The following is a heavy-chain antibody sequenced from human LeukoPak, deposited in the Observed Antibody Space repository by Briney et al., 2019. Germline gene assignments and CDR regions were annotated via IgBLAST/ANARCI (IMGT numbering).Heavy chain of an antibody. CDR1: GYCFTSYC. Sequence: GESLTISCKGSGYCFTSYCICWGRQMPGESLEWLGIIYPGDSDTRYSPSFQGQVTISADKSISTSYLQLSSLKASDTAMYYCARRIAASEVFEPWGQGTLVTVSS. CDR2: IYPGDSDT. J-gene: IGHJ5*02. CDR3: ARRIAASEVFEP. D-gene: IGHD6-13*01. V-gene: IGHV5-51*01.